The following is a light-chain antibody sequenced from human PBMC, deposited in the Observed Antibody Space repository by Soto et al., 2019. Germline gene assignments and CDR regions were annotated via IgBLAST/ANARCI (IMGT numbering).Light chain of an antibody. Sequence: DIQMTQSPSTLSASVGDRVTITCRASQSISNSLAWYQQKPGKAPKLLIYKASSLESGVPLRFSGSESGTEFTLTISSAQPDDFATYYCQQYNSYWTFGQGNKVEIK. CDR2: KAS. CDR1: QSISNS. J-gene: IGKJ1*01. CDR3: QQYNSYWT. V-gene: IGKV1-5*03.